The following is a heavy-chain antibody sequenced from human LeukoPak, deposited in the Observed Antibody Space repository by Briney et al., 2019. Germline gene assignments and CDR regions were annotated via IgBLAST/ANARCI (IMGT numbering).Heavy chain of an antibody. CDR1: GFTFSSYA. Sequence: GGSLRLSCAASGFTFSSYAMSWVRQAPGKGLEWVSAISGSGGSTYYADSVKGRFTISRDNSKNTLYLQMNSLRAEDTAVYYCAKDRFPYDSSGYSDFQHWGQGTLVTVSS. J-gene: IGHJ1*01. V-gene: IGHV3-23*01. CDR2: ISGSGGST. D-gene: IGHD3-22*01. CDR3: AKDRFPYDSSGYSDFQH.